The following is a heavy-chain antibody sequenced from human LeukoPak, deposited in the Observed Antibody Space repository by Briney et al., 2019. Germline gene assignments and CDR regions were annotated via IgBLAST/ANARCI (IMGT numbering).Heavy chain of an antibody. V-gene: IGHV4-59*05. CDR3: ARLFGSGSPYKYVF. CDR1: GGAFSGYY. Sequence: PSETLSLTCGVSGGAFSGYYWSWIRQPPGKGLEWIGSVYYNRNTYYNPSLKSRVTISVDPSKNQFSLKLTSVTAADTAMYYCARLFGSGSPYKYVFWGQGTLVTVSS. D-gene: IGHD3-10*01. CDR2: VYYNRNT. J-gene: IGHJ1*01.